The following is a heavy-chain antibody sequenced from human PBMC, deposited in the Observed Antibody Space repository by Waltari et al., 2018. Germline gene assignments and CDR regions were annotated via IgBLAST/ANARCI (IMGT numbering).Heavy chain of an antibody. D-gene: IGHD3-9*01. J-gene: IGHJ3*02. CDR1: GGSLTSSSYY. Sequence: QLHLQESGPGLVKPSETLSLTCTVSGGSLTSSSYYSDCIRQSPGTGLELIGRLYHIGTTFYNPSLKSRVTMSLDPSKNQFSLKLSSVTAADTAVYYCARAMRYYDILTGPSDALDIWGQGTMVTVSS. CDR2: LYHIGTT. CDR3: ARAMRYYDILTGPSDALDI. V-gene: IGHV4-39*07.